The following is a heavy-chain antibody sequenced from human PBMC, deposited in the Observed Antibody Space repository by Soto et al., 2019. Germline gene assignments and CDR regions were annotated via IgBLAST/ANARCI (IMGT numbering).Heavy chain of an antibody. Sequence: GGSLRLSCAASGFYFEDYYMSWIRQGPGKGLEWISDINSIGTTTHYADSVKGRFTISRDNTKKSMFLEMTNLTVGDTGVYYFARDAWGVHRGRGIVVTVSS. V-gene: IGHV3-11*01. D-gene: IGHD3-16*01. CDR3: ARDAWGVH. CDR1: GFYFEDYY. J-gene: IGHJ4*02. CDR2: INSIGTTT.